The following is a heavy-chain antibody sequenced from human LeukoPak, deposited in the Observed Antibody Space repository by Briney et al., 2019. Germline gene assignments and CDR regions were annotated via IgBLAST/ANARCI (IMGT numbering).Heavy chain of an antibody. D-gene: IGHD3-10*01. CDR2: AYYRSKWFI. Sequence: ASQTLSLTYAISGDSVSGSPAVWNWIRQSPSRGLEWLGRAYYRSKWFIDYALSVQGRITITPDTSKNQFSLQLNSVTAEDTAVYYCARGAVRGGTNFDYWGQGTLVTVSS. J-gene: IGHJ4*02. CDR1: GDSVSGSPAV. CDR3: ARGAVRGGTNFDY. V-gene: IGHV6-1*01.